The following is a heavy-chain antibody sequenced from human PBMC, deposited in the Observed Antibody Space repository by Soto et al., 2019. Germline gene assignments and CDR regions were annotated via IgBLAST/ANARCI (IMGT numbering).Heavy chain of an antibody. CDR1: RFTFSSYW. CDR3: ARDFDYYDSSGYPDY. V-gene: IGHV3-7*05. D-gene: IGHD3-22*01. J-gene: IGHJ4*02. Sequence: PGGSLRLSCAASRFTFSSYWMSWVRQAPGKGLEWVANIKQDGSEKYYVDSVKGRFTISRDNAKNSLYLQMNSLRAEDTAVYYCARDFDYYDSSGYPDYWGQGTLVTVSS. CDR2: IKQDGSEK.